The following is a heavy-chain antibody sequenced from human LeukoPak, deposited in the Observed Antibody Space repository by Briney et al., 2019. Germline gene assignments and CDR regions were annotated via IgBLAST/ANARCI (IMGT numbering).Heavy chain of an antibody. Sequence: PGGSLRLSCTASGFIFTDYFMDWVRQAPGKGLEWVGRIRKKRERYTTEYAASVKGRFVISRDDSKSSLYLQMNSLRSEDTAVYYCVTDNWGTDYWGQGTLVTVSS. J-gene: IGHJ4*02. CDR3: VTDNWGTDY. V-gene: IGHV3-72*01. D-gene: IGHD7-27*01. CDR2: IRKKRERYTT. CDR1: GFIFTDYF.